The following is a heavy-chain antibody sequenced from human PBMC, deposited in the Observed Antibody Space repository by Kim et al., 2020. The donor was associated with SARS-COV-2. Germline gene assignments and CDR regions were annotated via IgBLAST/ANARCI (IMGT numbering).Heavy chain of an antibody. J-gene: IGHJ6*02. Sequence: SETLSLTCTVSGGSISSYYWSWIRQPPGKGLEWIGYIYYSGSTNYNPSLKSRVTISVDTSKNQFSLKLSSVTVADTAVYYCAREDQSNAWYGMDVWGQGTTVTVSS. CDR2: IYYSGST. V-gene: IGHV4-59*13. CDR3: AREDQSNAWYGMDV. CDR1: GGSISSYY. D-gene: IGHD1-1*01.